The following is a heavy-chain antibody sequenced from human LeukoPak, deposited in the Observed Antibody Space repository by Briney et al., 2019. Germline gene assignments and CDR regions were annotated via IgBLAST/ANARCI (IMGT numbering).Heavy chain of an antibody. CDR1: GFTFSNYW. CDR2: IKQDGSEK. D-gene: IGHD3-16*01. CDR3: ASGLGDYVPHY. J-gene: IGHJ4*02. V-gene: IGHV3-7*01. Sequence: GGSLRLSCAASGFTFSNYWMSWVRQAPGKGLEWVANIKQDGSEKYYVDSVKGRFTISRDNAKNSLYLQMNSLRAEDTAVYYCASGLGDYVPHYWGQGTLVTVSS.